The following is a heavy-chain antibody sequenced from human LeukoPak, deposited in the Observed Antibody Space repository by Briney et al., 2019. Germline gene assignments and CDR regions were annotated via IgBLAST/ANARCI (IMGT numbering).Heavy chain of an antibody. CDR1: GFTFNDYY. D-gene: IGHD3-22*01. CDR3: AIGYYYDSGGYPLEDY. CDR2: ISSSGSTI. Sequence: PGGSLRLSCAASGFTFNDYYMSWFRQAPGKGLEWVSYISSSGSTIYYADSVKGRFTVSRDNAKNSLFLQTNSLRAEDTAVYYCAIGYYYDSGGYPLEDYWGQGTLVTVSS. V-gene: IGHV3-11*04. J-gene: IGHJ4*02.